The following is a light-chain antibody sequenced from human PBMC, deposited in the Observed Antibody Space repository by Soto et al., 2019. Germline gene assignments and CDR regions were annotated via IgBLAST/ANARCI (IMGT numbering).Light chain of an antibody. CDR2: TAS. CDR3: QQLKDSYSNT. V-gene: IGKV1-9*01. Sequence: DIQLTQSPPSLSASVGDRVTVTCRSSQAIGSSVTWYQHKPGTAPKLLIYTASNLQRVVPSRFIGSGSGTDLTLTTSSLQPEDYGTYYCQQLKDSYSNTLGPGTKVDIK. J-gene: IGKJ3*01. CDR1: QAIGSS.